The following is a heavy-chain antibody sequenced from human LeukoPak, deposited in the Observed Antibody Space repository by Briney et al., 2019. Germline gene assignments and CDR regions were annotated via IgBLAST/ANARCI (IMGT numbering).Heavy chain of an antibody. CDR3: ARGFGEVRGASPVNFDY. CDR2: IYSGGST. Sequence: GGSLRLSCAASGFTVSSNYMSWVRQAPGKGLEWVPVIYSGGSTYYADSVKGRFTISRHNSKNTLYLQMNSLRAEDTAVYYCARGFGEVRGASPVNFDYWGQGTLVTVSS. V-gene: IGHV3-53*04. J-gene: IGHJ4*02. D-gene: IGHD3-10*01. CDR1: GFTVSSNY.